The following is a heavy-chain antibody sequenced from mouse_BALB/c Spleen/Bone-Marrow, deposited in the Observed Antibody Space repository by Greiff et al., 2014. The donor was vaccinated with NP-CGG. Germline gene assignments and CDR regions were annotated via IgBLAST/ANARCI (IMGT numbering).Heavy chain of an antibody. V-gene: IGHV1-9*01. CDR1: GYTFSSYW. CDR3: ARDHFDY. CDR2: ILPGSVTT. J-gene: IGHJ2*01. Sequence: QVQLQQSGAELMKSGASVKISCKATGYTFSSYWIEWIKQRPGHGLEWIGEILPGSVTTNYNGRFKGKATFTADTSSNAAYMQLSSLTSEDSAVYYCARDHFDYRGPGTTLTVSS.